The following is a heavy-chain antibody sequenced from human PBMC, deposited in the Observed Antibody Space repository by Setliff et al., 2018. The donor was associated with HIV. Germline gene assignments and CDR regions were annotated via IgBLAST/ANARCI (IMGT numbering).Heavy chain of an antibody. Sequence: GGSLRLSCAASGFTFSRYSMTWIRQAPGKGLEWVSSISSGSGHIYYGDSVKDRLTTSRDNAKNSLYLQMNGLRAEDTATYYCARELGLAALHGPMDLWGKGTTVTVSS. D-gene: IGHD2-21*02. CDR3: ARELGLAALHGPMDL. J-gene: IGHJ6*03. CDR2: ISSGSGHI. V-gene: IGHV3-21*01. CDR1: GFTFSRYS.